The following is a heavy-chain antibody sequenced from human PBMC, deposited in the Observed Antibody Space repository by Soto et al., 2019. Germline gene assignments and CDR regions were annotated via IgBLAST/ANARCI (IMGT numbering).Heavy chain of an antibody. CDR1: GGSISSSSYY. J-gene: IGHJ4*02. V-gene: IGHV4-39*01. D-gene: IGHD2-21*01. Sequence: QLQLQESGPGLVKPSETLSLNCTVFGGSISSSSYYWGWIRQPPGKGLEWIGSIYYSGSTYYNPSLKGRGTISVDTSKNQFSLKLSSVTAADTAVYYCARQLGPYSRVFDYWGQGTLVTVSS. CDR2: IYYSGST. CDR3: ARQLGPYSRVFDY.